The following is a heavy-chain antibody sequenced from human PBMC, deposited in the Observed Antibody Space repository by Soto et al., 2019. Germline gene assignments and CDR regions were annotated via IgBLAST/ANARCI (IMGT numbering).Heavy chain of an antibody. J-gene: IGHJ5*02. CDR3: ARTDYYGSAYL. CDR2: IYYSGST. D-gene: IGHD3-10*01. V-gene: IGHV4-39*01. CDR1: GGSISSSSYY. Sequence: SETLSLTCTVSGGSISSSSYYWGWIRQPPGKGLEWIGSIYYSGSTYYNPSLKSRVTISVDTSKNQFSLKLSSVTAADTAVYYCARTDYYGSAYLWGQGTLVTVSS.